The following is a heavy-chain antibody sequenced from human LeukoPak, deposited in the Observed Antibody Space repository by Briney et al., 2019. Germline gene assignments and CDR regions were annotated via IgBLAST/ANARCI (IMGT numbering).Heavy chain of an antibody. CDR1: GFTFSSYA. J-gene: IGHJ4*02. CDR2: LAYDGDNK. V-gene: IGHV3-30*04. Sequence: PGRSLRLSCAASGFTFSSYAMHWVRQAPGKGLEWVAVLAYDGDNKYYADSVEGRFTISRDNSKNTLYLQMSGLRAEDTAVYYCAKAGDDYGGSYFDYWGQGTPVTVSS. D-gene: IGHD4-23*01. CDR3: AKAGDDYGGSYFDY.